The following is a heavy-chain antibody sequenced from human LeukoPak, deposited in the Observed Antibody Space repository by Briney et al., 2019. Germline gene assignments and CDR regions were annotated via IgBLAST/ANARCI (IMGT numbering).Heavy chain of an antibody. Sequence: SETLSLTCTVSGGSISSSNYYWGWIRQPPGKGLEWIGSVYYSGTTYYNPSLKSRVTISVDTSKNQFSLNLNSVTAADTAVYYCARGRRYYYDSSGYSLDYWGQGTLVTVSS. J-gene: IGHJ4*02. V-gene: IGHV4-39*07. CDR3: ARGRRYYYDSSGYSLDY. CDR2: VYYSGTT. D-gene: IGHD3-22*01. CDR1: GGSISSSNYY.